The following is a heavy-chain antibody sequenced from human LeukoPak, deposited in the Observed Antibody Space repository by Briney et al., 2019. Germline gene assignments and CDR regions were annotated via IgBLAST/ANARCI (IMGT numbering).Heavy chain of an antibody. J-gene: IGHJ4*02. CDR2: IWYDGSNK. CDR1: GFTFSSYG. Sequence: GGSLRLSCAASGFTFSSYGMHWVRQAPGKGLEWVAVIWYDGSNKYYADSVKGRFTTSRDNSKNTLYLQMNSLRAEDTAVYYCAREKYYYDSSGYFDYWGQGTLVTVSS. D-gene: IGHD3-22*01. CDR3: AREKYYYDSSGYFDY. V-gene: IGHV3-33*01.